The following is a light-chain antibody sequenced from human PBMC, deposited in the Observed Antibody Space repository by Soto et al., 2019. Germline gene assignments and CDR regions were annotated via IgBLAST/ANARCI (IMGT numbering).Light chain of an antibody. J-gene: IGLJ2*01. CDR2: DVS. CDR1: SSDVGGYNS. Sequence: QSALTQPASVSGSPGQSITISCTGTSSDVGGYNSVSWYQQHPGKAPKLMIYDVSNRPSGVSNRFSGSKSGNTASLTISGLQAEADADHYCSSYTSSSTLVFGGGTKLTVL. CDR3: SSYTSSSTLV. V-gene: IGLV2-14*01.